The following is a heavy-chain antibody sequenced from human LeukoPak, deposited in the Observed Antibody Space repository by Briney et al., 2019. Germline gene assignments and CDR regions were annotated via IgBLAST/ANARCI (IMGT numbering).Heavy chain of an antibody. CDR2: ISAYNGNT. V-gene: IGHV1-18*01. Sequence: ASVKVSCKASGYTFTSYGIRWVRQAPGQGLEWMGWISAYNGNTNYAQKLQGRVTMTTDTSTSTAYMELRSLRSDDTAVYYCARPAGFWSGYYRGYYFDYWGQGTLVTVSS. J-gene: IGHJ4*02. CDR3: ARPAGFWSGYYRGYYFDY. D-gene: IGHD3-3*01. CDR1: GYTFTSYG.